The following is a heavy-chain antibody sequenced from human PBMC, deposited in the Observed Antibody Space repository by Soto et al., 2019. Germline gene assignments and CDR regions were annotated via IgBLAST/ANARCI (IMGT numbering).Heavy chain of an antibody. D-gene: IGHD3-10*01. CDR1: GFTFSSYG. Sequence: PGGSLRLSCAASGFTFSSYGMHWVRQAPGKGLEWVAVIWYDGSNKYYADSAKGRFTISRDNSKNTLYLQMNSLRAEDTAVYYCARDFGSGSYYPSWFDPWGQGT. CDR2: IWYDGSNK. J-gene: IGHJ5*02. V-gene: IGHV3-33*01. CDR3: ARDFGSGSYYPSWFDP.